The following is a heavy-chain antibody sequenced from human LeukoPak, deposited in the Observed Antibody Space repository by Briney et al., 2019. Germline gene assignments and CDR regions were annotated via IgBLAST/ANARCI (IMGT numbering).Heavy chain of an antibody. Sequence: GGSLRLSCAASGFTFSNCAMIWVRQAPGKGLEWVSTVSDSGTSTYYADYVKGRLTISRDNSKNTLYLQMNSLRSDDTAVYYCAKEEFGTSPEGRGYFDYWGQGTVVTVSP. V-gene: IGHV3-23*01. J-gene: IGHJ4*02. CDR1: GFTFSNCA. CDR3: AKEEFGTSPEGRGYFDY. CDR2: VSDSGTST. D-gene: IGHD3-10*01.